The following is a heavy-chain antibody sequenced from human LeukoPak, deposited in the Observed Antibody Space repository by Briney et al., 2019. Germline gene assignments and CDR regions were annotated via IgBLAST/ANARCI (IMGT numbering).Heavy chain of an antibody. CDR1: TFTVSSIY. D-gene: IGHD2-2*01. CDR2: IYSGGST. J-gene: IGHJ4*02. Sequence: AGSLTLPCAASTFTVSSIYMSWDRQAPGKGREWVSVIYSGGSTYYADSVKGRFTISRDNSKNTLYLQMNSLRAEDTAVYHCARVGRVPAAILDYWGQGTLVTVSS. CDR3: ARVGRVPAAILDY. V-gene: IGHV3-53*01.